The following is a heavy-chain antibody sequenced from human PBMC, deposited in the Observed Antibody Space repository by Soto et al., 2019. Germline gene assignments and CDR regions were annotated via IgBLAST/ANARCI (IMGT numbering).Heavy chain of an antibody. CDR2: ISYDGNKK. CDR3: GRSIAVAVFDY. Sequence: QVQLVESGGGVVHPGRSLRLSCAASGFTLSTYSMHWVRQAPGKGLEWVAVISYDGNKKFYRDSVKGRFSISRDTSMHSLYREMTGGGPEDTGFYYCGRSIAVAVFDYGGQGTLVTVPS. J-gene: IGHJ4*02. D-gene: IGHD6-19*01. V-gene: IGHV3-30*01. CDR1: GFTLSTYS.